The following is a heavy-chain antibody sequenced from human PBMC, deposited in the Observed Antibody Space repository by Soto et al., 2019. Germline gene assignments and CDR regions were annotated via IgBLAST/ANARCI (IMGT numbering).Heavy chain of an antibody. CDR2: ISVHNGNT. D-gene: IGHD1-26*01. Sequence: QVPLVQSGAEVKKPGASVKVSCRTSGYTFTSYGISWVRQAPGQGLAWRGWISVHNGNTNYGQKFQGRVTMSTDTTTNTAYMELRSLRSDNTAVYYCARAYFSAIDYWGQGSLVTVSS. CDR3: ARAYFSAIDY. J-gene: IGHJ4*02. V-gene: IGHV1-18*04. CDR1: GYTFTSYG.